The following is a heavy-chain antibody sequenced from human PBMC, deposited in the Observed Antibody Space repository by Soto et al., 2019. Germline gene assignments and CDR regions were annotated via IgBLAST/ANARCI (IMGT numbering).Heavy chain of an antibody. V-gene: IGHV4-39*01. D-gene: IGHD1-26*01. CDR2: IYYSGST. CDR1: GGSISSSSYY. Sequence: SETLSLTCTVSGGSISSSSYYWGWIRQPPGKGLEWIGSIYYSGSTYYNPSLKSRVTISVDTSKNQFSLKLSSVTAADTAVYYCARHPPLHSFHLPYYYYMDVWGKGTTVTVSS. CDR3: ARHPPLHSFHLPYYYYMDV. J-gene: IGHJ6*03.